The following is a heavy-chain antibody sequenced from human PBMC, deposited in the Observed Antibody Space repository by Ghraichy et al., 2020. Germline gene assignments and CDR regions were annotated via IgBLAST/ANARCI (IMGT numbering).Heavy chain of an antibody. Sequence: GESLNISCAASGLGVSSNYMSWVRQAPGKGLEWVAILYSDGTPFYADSVRGRLTISVDEYRNTMYLQMNTLRAEETDVYYCARDRSDCGNNCYLYYYYGMDVWGRGTPVIVSS. CDR1: GLGVSSNY. CDR3: ARDRSDCGNNCYLYYYYGMDV. CDR2: LYSDGTP. V-gene: IGHV3-53*01. J-gene: IGHJ6*02. D-gene: IGHD2-21*01.